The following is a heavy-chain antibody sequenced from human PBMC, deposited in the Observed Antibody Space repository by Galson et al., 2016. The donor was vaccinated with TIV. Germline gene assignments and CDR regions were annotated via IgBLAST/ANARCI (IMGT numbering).Heavy chain of an antibody. CDR1: GFTVSTKY. CDR2: IYSGGST. CDR3: ATVAGTRYRASMYYFDF. V-gene: IGHV3-66*02. D-gene: IGHD1-26*01. J-gene: IGHJ4*02. Sequence: SLRLSCAVSGFTVSTKYMSWVRQAPGKGLEWVSIIYSGGSTYYADSLKGRFTVSRDNAKNTLYLQMNSLRPEDTAVYYCATVAGTRYRASMYYFDFWGQGTLVTVSS.